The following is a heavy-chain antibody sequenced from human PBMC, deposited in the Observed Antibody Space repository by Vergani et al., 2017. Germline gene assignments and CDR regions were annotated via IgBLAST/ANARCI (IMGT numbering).Heavy chain of an antibody. CDR1: GDSVSSNSAA. CDR2: TYYRSKWYN. J-gene: IGHJ6*02. V-gene: IGHV6-1*01. D-gene: IGHD3-10*01. Sequence: QVQLQQSGPGLVKPSQTLSLTCAISGDSVSSNSAAWNWIRQSPSRGLEWLGRTYYRSKWYNDYAVSVKSRITINLDTSKNQFTLQLNSVTPEDTAVYCCARETYYYGSGSYYAAYYYGMDVWGQGTTVTVSS. CDR3: ARETYYYGSGSYYAAYYYGMDV.